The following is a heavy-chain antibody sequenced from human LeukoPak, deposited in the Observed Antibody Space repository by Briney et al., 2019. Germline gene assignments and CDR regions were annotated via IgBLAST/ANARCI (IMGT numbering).Heavy chain of an antibody. V-gene: IGHV4-34*01. D-gene: IGHD2-2*02. CDR3: ASGRSDIVVVPAAIGGY. CDR2: INHSGST. Sequence: SETLSLTCAVYGGSFSGYYWSWIRQPPGKGLEWIGEINHSGSTNYNPSLKSRVTISVDTSKNQFSLKLSSVTAADTAVYYCASGRSDIVVVPAAIGGYWGQGTLVTVSS. CDR1: GGSFSGYY. J-gene: IGHJ4*02.